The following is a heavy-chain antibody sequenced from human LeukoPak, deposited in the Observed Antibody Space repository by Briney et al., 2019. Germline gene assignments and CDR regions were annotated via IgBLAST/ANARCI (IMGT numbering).Heavy chain of an antibody. CDR2: INHSGST. CDR3: ARTNGNSQDFDY. CDR1: GGSFSGYY. V-gene: IGHV4-34*01. Sequence: SETLSLTCAVYGGSFSGYYWSWIGQPPGKGLEWIGEINHSGSTNYNPSLKSRVTISVDTSKNQFSLKLSSVTAADTAVYYCARTNGNSQDFDYWGQGTLVTVSS. J-gene: IGHJ4*02. D-gene: IGHD2-8*01.